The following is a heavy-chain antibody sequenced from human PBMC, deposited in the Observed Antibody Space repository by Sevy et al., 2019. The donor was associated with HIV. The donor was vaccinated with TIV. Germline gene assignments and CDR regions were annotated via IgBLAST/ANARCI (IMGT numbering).Heavy chain of an antibody. D-gene: IGHD3-10*01. J-gene: IGHJ4*02. CDR2: ISGGGGST. V-gene: IGHV3-23*01. CDR3: AKGWAYVLLWFREGSYFDY. Sequence: GGSLRLSCAASGFTFSSYAMSWVRQAPGKGLEWVSAISGGGGSTYYADSVKGRFTISRDNSKNTRYLQMNSLRAEDTAVYYCAKGWAYVLLWFREGSYFDYWGQGTLVTVSS. CDR1: GFTFSSYA.